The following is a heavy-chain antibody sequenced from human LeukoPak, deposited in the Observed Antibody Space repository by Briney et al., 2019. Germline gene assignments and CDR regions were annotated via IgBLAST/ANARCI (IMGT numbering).Heavy chain of an antibody. CDR2: IYISGST. Sequence: SETLSPTCTVSGGSISSYYWSWIRQPPGKGLEWIGRIYISGSTNYNPSLKSRVTMSVDTSKNQFSLKLSSVTAADTAVYYCARDRGTWNDDGFDYWGQGTLVTVSS. V-gene: IGHV4-4*07. J-gene: IGHJ4*02. CDR3: ARDRGTWNDDGFDY. D-gene: IGHD1-1*01. CDR1: GGSISSYY.